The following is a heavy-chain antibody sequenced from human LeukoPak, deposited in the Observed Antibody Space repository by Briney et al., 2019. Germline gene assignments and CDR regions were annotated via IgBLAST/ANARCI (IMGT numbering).Heavy chain of an antibody. V-gene: IGHV3-48*02. CDR2: IDKTSTKI. J-gene: IGHJ4*02. D-gene: IGHD7-27*01. CDR3: ARESYWGSSGKGFDY. CDR1: GFTFTAYS. Sequence: PGGSLRLSCSASGFTFTAYSMNWFRLAPGEGLQWVSYIDKTSTKINYTDCVKGRFSISRDNAKNSLSLQMNSLRDEDTAVYYCARESYWGSSGKGFDYWGQGTPVTVSS.